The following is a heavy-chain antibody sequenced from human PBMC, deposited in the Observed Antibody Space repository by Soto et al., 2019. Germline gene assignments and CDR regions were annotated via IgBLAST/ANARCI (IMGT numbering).Heavy chain of an antibody. Sequence: GGSLRLSCAASGFTVSSKYMTWVRQAPGKGLEWVSVIYGGGTTYYADSVKGRFTIPRDNSKNTLYLQMNSLRAEDTAVYYCVQTTGWPGFDVWGQGTPVIVSS. D-gene: IGHD1-1*01. CDR2: IYGGGTT. CDR1: GFTVSSKY. CDR3: VQTTGWPGFDV. V-gene: IGHV3-53*01. J-gene: IGHJ4*02.